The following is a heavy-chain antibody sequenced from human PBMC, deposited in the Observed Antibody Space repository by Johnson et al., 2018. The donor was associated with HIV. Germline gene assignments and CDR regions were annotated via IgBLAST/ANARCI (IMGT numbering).Heavy chain of an antibody. CDR1: GFTVNLNY. D-gene: IGHD4-23*01. CDR2: IYSGGST. Sequence: VQLVESGGGLNRPGGSLRLSCAASGFTVNLNYMSWVRQAPGKGLEWVSLIYSGGSTYYADSVKGRFTISRDNSKNTLYLQMSSRRAEDTALYYCARAVDYGGNSPSRAFDIWGRGTMVTVSS. V-gene: IGHV3-53*01. CDR3: ARAVDYGGNSPSRAFDI. J-gene: IGHJ3*02.